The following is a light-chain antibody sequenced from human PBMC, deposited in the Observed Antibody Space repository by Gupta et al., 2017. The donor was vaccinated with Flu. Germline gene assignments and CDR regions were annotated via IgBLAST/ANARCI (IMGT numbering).Light chain of an antibody. CDR3: QKTDTLPRT. Sequence: PSSLSASVGDRVTITCRSSQDIDTYLNWFQKKTGIAPKLLSDSASSSESGVPAMFSGSGAGTDCVLIISSLQPEDFATDYCQKTDTLPRTFGEGTTVEIK. V-gene: IGKV1-39*01. CDR2: SAS. J-gene: IGKJ4*02. CDR1: QDIDTY.